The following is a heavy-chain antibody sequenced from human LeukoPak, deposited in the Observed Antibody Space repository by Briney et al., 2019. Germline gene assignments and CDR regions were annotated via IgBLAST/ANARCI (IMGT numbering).Heavy chain of an antibody. CDR3: ARGSGWNEARAFDI. J-gene: IGHJ3*02. D-gene: IGHD1-1*01. CDR1: GDSVSSNSAA. CDR2: TYYRSKWYN. V-gene: IGHV6-1*01. Sequence: SQTLSLTCAISGDSVSSNSAAWNWIRQSPSRGLEWLGRTYYRSKWYNDYAVSVKSRITINPDTSKNRFSLQLNSVTPEDTAVYYCARGSGWNEARAFDIWGQGTMVTVSS.